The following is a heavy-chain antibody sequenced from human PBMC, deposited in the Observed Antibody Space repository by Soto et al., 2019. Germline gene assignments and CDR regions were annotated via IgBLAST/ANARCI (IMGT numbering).Heavy chain of an antibody. V-gene: IGHV1-8*01. CDR2: MNPNSGNT. J-gene: IGHJ5*02. CDR3: ARERSAAGTGWFDP. D-gene: IGHD6-13*01. Sequence: QVQLVQSGAEVKKPGASVKVSCKASGYTFTSYDINWVRQATGQGIEWMGWMNPNSGNTGYAQKFQGRVTMTRNTSICTAYMELSSLRSDDTAVYFCARERSAAGTGWFDPWGQGTLFTVSS. CDR1: GYTFTSYD.